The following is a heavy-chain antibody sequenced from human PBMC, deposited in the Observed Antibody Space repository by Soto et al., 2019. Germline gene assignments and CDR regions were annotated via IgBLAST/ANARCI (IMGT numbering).Heavy chain of an antibody. CDR3: ARGITLPTPLDY. J-gene: IGHJ4*02. CDR2: INAGNGNT. D-gene: IGHD1-20*01. CDR1: GYTFTSYA. Sequence: ASVKVSSKASGYTFTSYAMHWVGQAPGQRLEWMGWINAGNGNTKYSQKFQGRVTITRDTSASTAYMELSSLRSEDTAVYYCARGITLPTPLDYWGQGTLVTVSS. V-gene: IGHV1-3*01.